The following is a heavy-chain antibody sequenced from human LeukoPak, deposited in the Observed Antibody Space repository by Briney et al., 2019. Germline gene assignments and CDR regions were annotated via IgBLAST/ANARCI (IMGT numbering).Heavy chain of an antibody. D-gene: IGHD3-10*01. V-gene: IGHV4-59*02. CDR2: ISYSGGT. Sequence: SETLSLTYSVPGGSVSSYFWTWLRQPPLKGLESFGYISYSGGTKYNPSLQSRVTMSVDTSKNQISLTLTSVSAADTAMYYCAGYTSGRFFFDLWGQGALVTVSS. CDR1: GGSVSSYF. CDR3: AGYTSGRFFFDL. J-gene: IGHJ4*02.